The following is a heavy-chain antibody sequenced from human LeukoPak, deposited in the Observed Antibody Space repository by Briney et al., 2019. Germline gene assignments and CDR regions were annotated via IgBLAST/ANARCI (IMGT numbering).Heavy chain of an antibody. CDR1: GGTFSSYA. CDR2: VIPIFGTA. CDR3: ARTPQDIVVVPAAMQGWFDP. Sequence: SVKVSCKASGGTFSSYAISWVRQAPGQGLEWMGGVIPIFGTANYAQKFQGRVTITADEATSTAYMELSSLRSEDTAVYYCARTPQDIVVVPAAMQGWFDPWGQGTLVTVSS. D-gene: IGHD2-2*01. V-gene: IGHV1-69*13. J-gene: IGHJ5*02.